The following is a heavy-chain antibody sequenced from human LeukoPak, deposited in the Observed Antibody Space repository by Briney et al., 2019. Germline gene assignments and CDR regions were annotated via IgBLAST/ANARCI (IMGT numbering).Heavy chain of an antibody. Sequence: SETLSLTCTVSGASISSYYWSWIRQPPGKGLEWIGYVYYSGSTNNNPSLKSRVTISVDTSKNQSSLKLNSVTAADTAVYYCARLARYSYYMDVWGKGTTVTISS. V-gene: IGHV4-59*08. CDR2: VYYSGST. J-gene: IGHJ6*03. CDR3: ARLARYSYYMDV. CDR1: GASISSYY.